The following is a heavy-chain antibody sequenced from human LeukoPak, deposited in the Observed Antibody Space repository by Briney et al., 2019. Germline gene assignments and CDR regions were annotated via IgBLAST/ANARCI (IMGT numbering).Heavy chain of an antibody. D-gene: IGHD2-15*01. V-gene: IGHV2-5*02. Sequence: SGPTRVNPTQTLPLTCTVTGFSITTDGVGVGWIRQAPGKALEGLAIILWEGDRRYNSSLRSRLTITSGNSRNQVVLIMTNMDPVDTATYFCAHSLRRPSCSGGNCYYFDCWGQGTLVTVSS. CDR2: ILWEGDR. CDR3: AHSLRRPSCSGGNCYYFDC. J-gene: IGHJ4*02. CDR1: GFSITTDGVG.